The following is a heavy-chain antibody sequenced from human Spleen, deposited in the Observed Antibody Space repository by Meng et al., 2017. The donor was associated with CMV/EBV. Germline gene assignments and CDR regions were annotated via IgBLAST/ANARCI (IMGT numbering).Heavy chain of an antibody. V-gene: IGHV3-30*04. D-gene: IGHD1-14*01. CDR3: ARDNGMTGTTFFEY. Sequence: SGFTLSSYAMHWVRQAPGKGLEWVAIISYYGSNKYSTDSVKGRFTISRDNSKNTLYLQMNSLRAEDTAVYYCARDNGMTGTTFFEYWGQGTLVTVSS. CDR2: ISYYGSNK. CDR1: GFTLSSYA. J-gene: IGHJ4*02.